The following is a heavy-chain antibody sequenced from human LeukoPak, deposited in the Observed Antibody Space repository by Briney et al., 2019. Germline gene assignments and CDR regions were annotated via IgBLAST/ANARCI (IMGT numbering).Heavy chain of an antibody. J-gene: IGHJ5*02. D-gene: IGHD3-10*01. CDR2: IYYSGST. CDR3: ARAFGTKNWFDP. Sequence: PSGTLSLTCAVSGGSISSSNWWSWVRQPPGKGLEWIGSIYYSGSTYYNPSLKSRVTISVDTSKNQFSLKLSSVTAADTAVYYCARAFGTKNWFDPWGQGTLVTVSS. CDR1: GGSISSSNW. V-gene: IGHV4-4*02.